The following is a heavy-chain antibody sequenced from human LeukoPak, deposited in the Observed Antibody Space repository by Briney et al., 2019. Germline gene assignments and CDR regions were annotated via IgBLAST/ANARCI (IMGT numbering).Heavy chain of an antibody. CDR1: GFTFSSYA. CDR2: ISGSGGST. J-gene: IGHJ4*02. CDR3: ARALPQYSSSWYYFDY. Sequence: GGSLRLSCAASGFTFSSYAMSWVRQAPGKGLEWVSAISGSGGSTYYADSVKGRFTISRDNSKNTLYLQMNSLRADDTAVYYCARALPQYSSSWYYFDYWGQGTLVTVSS. D-gene: IGHD6-13*01. V-gene: IGHV3-23*01.